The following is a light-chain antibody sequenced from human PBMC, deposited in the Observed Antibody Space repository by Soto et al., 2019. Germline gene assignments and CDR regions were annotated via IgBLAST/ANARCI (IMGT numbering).Light chain of an antibody. CDR1: QSLSGN. J-gene: IGKJ1*01. CDR3: HQYSNWPPWT. CDR2: RAS. Sequence: EIVMTQSLATLSVSPGERATLSCRASQSLSGNLAWYQQKPGQAPRLLIYRASTRATGVPARFSASGSGTEFTLTISSLQSEDSAVYYCHQYSNWPPWTFGPGTKVEIK. V-gene: IGKV3-15*01.